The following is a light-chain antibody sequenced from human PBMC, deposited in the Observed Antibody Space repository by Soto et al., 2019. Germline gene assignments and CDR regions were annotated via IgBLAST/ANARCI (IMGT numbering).Light chain of an antibody. V-gene: IGKV1-39*01. CDR2: SAS. Sequence: DIQMTQSPSSLSASVGDRVTITCRASQSISIYLNWYQQKPGKAPKLLIYSASSLQSGVPSRFSGSGSGTDFALTISSLQPEDFATYYCQQSYSTSWTVGQGTKVDSK. J-gene: IGKJ1*01. CDR1: QSISIY. CDR3: QQSYSTSWT.